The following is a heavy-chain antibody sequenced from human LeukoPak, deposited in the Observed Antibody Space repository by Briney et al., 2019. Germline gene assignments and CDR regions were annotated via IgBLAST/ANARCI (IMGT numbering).Heavy chain of an antibody. CDR3: ATSMTTVTTSGY. J-gene: IGHJ4*02. CDR2: ISSSTSTK. CDR1: GFTFRSYS. D-gene: IGHD4-17*01. Sequence: GGSLRLSCAAYGFTFRSYSMNWVRQAPGKGLEWVSYISSSTSTKYYADSVKGRFTISRDNAKNSLYLQMNSLRAEDTAVYYCATSMTTVTTSGYWGQGTLVTVSS. V-gene: IGHV3-48*01.